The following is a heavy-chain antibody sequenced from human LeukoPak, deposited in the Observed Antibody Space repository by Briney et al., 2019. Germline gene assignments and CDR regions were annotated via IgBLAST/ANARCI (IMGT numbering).Heavy chain of an antibody. J-gene: IGHJ4*02. CDR1: GYTFTGYY. CDR2: INPNTGGT. Sequence: ASVKVSCKASGYTFTGYYMHWVRQAPGQGREWMGWINPNTGGTNYAQKFQGRVTMTRDTSISTAYMELSRLRSDDTAVYYCARAIIMVRGVDYWGQGTLVTVPS. V-gene: IGHV1-2*02. CDR3: ARAIIMVRGVDY. D-gene: IGHD3-10*01.